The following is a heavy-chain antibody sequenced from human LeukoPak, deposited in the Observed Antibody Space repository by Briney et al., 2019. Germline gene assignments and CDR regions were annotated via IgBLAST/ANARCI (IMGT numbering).Heavy chain of an antibody. CDR3: ARGEDAFDI. V-gene: IGHV3-64*01. J-gene: IGHJ3*02. CDR1: GFTFSSYA. CDR2: ISSNGGST. Sequence: GGSLRLSCAASGFTFSSYAMHWVRQAPGKGLEYVSAISSNGGSTYYANSVKGRFTMSRDNSKNTLYLQMGSLRAEDMAVYYCARGEDAFDIWGQGTMVTVSS.